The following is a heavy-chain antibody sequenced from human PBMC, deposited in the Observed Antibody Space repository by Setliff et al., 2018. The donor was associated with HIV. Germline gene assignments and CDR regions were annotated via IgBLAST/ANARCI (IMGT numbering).Heavy chain of an antibody. CDR3: AKASRGEYYDNSGFFVTYFDY. V-gene: IGHV3-23*01. CDR2: ITGSGGST. J-gene: IGHJ4*02. Sequence: GGSLRLSCKASGFSFRSYAMSWVRQAPGKGREWVTGITGSGGSTYYADSVKGRSTISRDNSGDTLYLHINSLRAEDTAVYYCAKASRGEYYDNSGFFVTYFDYWGQGKLVTVSS. CDR1: GFSFRSYA. D-gene: IGHD3-22*01.